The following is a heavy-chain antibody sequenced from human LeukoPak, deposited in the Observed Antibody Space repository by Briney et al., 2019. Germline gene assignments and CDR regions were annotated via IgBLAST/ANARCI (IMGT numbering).Heavy chain of an antibody. Sequence: GGSLRLSCAASGFTVSSNYMSSVRPAPGKGLEWGSILYSGSTTYYADSVQGRFTISRDNSKNQLYLQMNSRRAEDAAVYYCARGYSSGWYSNHWGQGTLVTVSS. CDR2: LYSGSTT. D-gene: IGHD6-19*01. CDR3: ARGYSSGWYSNH. J-gene: IGHJ5*02. V-gene: IGHV3-53*01. CDR1: GFTVSSNY.